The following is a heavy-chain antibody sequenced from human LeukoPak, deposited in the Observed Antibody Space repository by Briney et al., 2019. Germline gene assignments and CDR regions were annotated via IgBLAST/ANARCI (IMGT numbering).Heavy chain of an antibody. Sequence: WASVKVSCKASGGTFGSYSITWVRQAPGQGLEWMGGIMPLFNTANYAQQFQGRVTITTDESTSTAYMELSSLRFEDTAMYYCARVDRYHYYLDVWGKGTTVTVSS. CDR1: GGTFGSYS. CDR2: IMPLFNTA. V-gene: IGHV1-69*05. CDR3: ARVDRYHYYLDV. J-gene: IGHJ6*03.